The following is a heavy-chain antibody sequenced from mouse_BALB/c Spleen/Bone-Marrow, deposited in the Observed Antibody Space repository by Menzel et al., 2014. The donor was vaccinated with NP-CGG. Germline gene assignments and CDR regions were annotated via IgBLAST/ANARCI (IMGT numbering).Heavy chain of an antibody. CDR2: INPSTGYT. Sequence: QVQLKQSGAELAKPGAPVKMSCKASGYTFTSYWMHWVKQRPGQGLEWIGYINPSTGYTEYNQKFKDKATLTADKSSSTAYMQLSSLTSEDSAVYYCARGYYGSSLVYWGQGTLVTVSA. V-gene: IGHV1-7*01. CDR1: GYTFTSYW. CDR3: ARGYYGSSLVY. D-gene: IGHD1-1*01. J-gene: IGHJ3*01.